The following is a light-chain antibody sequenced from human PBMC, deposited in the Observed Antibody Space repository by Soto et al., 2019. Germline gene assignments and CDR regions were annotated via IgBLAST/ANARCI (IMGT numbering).Light chain of an antibody. V-gene: IGKV3-20*01. Sequence: EIVLTQPPGTLSLSPRERATLSCRASQSVTNNYLAWYQQKPGQAPRLLIYGASSRATGIPDRFSGSGSGTDFTLTISRLEPEDFAVYYCQQYGSSPPSITFGQGTRLEIK. J-gene: IGKJ5*01. CDR2: GAS. CDR3: QQYGSSPPSIT. CDR1: QSVTNNY.